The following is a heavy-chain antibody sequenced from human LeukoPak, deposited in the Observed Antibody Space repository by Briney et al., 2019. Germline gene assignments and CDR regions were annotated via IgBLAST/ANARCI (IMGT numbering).Heavy chain of an antibody. CDR3: ARLSESSDYYPL. CDR2: INPVNGNT. Sequence: ASVKVSCKASGYIFSRYTVHWMRQAPEQRLEWMGWINPVNGNTKYSQKFQGRATITRDTSASTAYMELRSLRSEDTAVYYCARLSESSDYYPLWGQGTLVTVSS. CDR1: GYIFSRYT. J-gene: IGHJ4*02. V-gene: IGHV1-3*01. D-gene: IGHD3-22*01.